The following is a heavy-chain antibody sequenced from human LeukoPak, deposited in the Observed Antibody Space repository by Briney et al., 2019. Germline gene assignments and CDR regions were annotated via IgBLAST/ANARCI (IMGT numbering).Heavy chain of an antibody. CDR1: GFTFSSYA. V-gene: IGHV3-30*04. D-gene: IGHD3-10*01. CDR2: ISYDGSNK. Sequence: GGSLRLSCAASGFTFSSYAMHWVRQAPGKGLEWVAVISYDGSNKFYADSVKGRFTISRDNSKNTLYLQMNSLRAEDTAVYYCAKGDGSGSYYSLFSWGQGTLVTVSS. J-gene: IGHJ4*02. CDR3: AKGDGSGSYYSLFS.